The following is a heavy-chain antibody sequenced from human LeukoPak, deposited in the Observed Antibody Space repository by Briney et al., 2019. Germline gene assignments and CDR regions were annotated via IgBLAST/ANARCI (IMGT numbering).Heavy chain of an antibody. J-gene: IGHJ5*02. D-gene: IGHD5-18*01. CDR1: GYTFTSYD. Sequence: ASVKVSCKASGYTFTSYDINWVRQATGQGVEWMGWMNPNSGNTGYAQKFQGRVTMTRNTSISTAYMELSSLRSKVTAVYYCARGDSDTAMVTGDYWFDPWGQGTLVTVSS. CDR3: ARGDSDTAMVTGDYWFDP. CDR2: MNPNSGNT. V-gene: IGHV1-8*01.